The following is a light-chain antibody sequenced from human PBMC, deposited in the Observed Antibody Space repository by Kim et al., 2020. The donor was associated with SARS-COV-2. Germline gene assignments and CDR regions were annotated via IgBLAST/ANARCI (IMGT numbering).Light chain of an antibody. V-gene: IGLV2-14*03. Sequence: GQSITISCCGTSGDIGNSNIVSWYQQHSGEAPRLIIYDVRDRPSGVSARFSGSKSANMASLTISGLRSEDEADYYCCSTSNTLDYVFGSGTRVTVL. J-gene: IGLJ1*01. CDR2: DVR. CDR3: CSTSNTLDYV. CDR1: SGDIGNSNI.